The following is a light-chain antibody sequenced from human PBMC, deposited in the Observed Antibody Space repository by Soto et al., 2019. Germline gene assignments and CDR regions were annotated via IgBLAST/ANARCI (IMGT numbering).Light chain of an antibody. CDR3: SSYTSSSTLEV. CDR1: SSDVGAYNY. Sequence: QSVLTQPASVSGSPGQSITISCTGASSDVGAYNYVSWYQHHPGKAPKLMIYEVSTRPSGESNRFCGSKSGNTASLTISRVQAADEWDYYCSSYTSSSTLEVFGPWTKVTVL. CDR2: EVS. J-gene: IGLJ1*01. V-gene: IGLV2-14*01.